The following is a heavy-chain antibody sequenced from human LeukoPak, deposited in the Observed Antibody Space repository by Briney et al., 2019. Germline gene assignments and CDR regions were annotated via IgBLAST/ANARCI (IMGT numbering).Heavy chain of an antibody. CDR2: THYSGTT. CDR3: SGSGGWLSDY. D-gene: IGHD5-12*01. Sequence: KSSGTLSLTCTVSGGPISTYYWTWIRQPPGKGLEWIGNTHYSGTTSYNPSLRSRVTMSVDTSKRQFSLTLNSVTAADTAVYYCSGSGGWLSDYWGQGILVTVSS. V-gene: IGHV4-59*01. J-gene: IGHJ4*02. CDR1: GGPISTYY.